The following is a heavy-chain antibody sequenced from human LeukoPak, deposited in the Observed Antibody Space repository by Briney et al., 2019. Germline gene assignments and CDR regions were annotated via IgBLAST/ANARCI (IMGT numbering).Heavy chain of an antibody. CDR1: GFTFSSYG. CDR2: ISGSGGST. Sequence: PGGSLRLSCAASGFTFSSYGMSWVRQAPGKGLEWVSAISGSGGSTYYADSVKGRFAISRDNARNSLYLQMNSLRAEDTAVYYCARDREKQQLPQFFYYYYMDVWGKGTTVTVSS. D-gene: IGHD6-13*01. CDR3: ARDREKQQLPQFFYYYYMDV. V-gene: IGHV3-23*01. J-gene: IGHJ6*03.